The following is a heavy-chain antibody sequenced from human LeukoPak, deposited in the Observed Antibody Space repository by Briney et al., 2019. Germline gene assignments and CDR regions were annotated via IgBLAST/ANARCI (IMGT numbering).Heavy chain of an antibody. CDR3: ARVPYYDFWSGYPYYFDY. CDR1: GYSFTSYW. V-gene: IGHV5-51*01. Sequence: GESLKISCKGSGYSFTSYWIGWVRQMPGKGLEWMGIIYPGDSDTRYSPSFQGQFTISADKSISTAYLQWSSLKASDTAMYYCARVPYYDFWSGYPYYFDYWGQGTLVTVSS. CDR2: IYPGDSDT. J-gene: IGHJ4*02. D-gene: IGHD3-3*01.